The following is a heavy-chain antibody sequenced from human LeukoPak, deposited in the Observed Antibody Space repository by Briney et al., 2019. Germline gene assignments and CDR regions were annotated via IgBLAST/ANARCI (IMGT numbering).Heavy chain of an antibody. CDR3: GTRYSSGWSLGY. Sequence: ASVKVSCKVSVYTLTVLSMYYVRQAPGKGLEWMGGFDPEDGETIYAQKFQGRVTMTEDTSTDTAYMELSSLRSEDTAVYYCGTRYSSGWSLGYWGQGTLVTVSS. D-gene: IGHD6-19*01. V-gene: IGHV1-24*01. CDR1: VYTLTVLS. CDR2: FDPEDGET. J-gene: IGHJ4*02.